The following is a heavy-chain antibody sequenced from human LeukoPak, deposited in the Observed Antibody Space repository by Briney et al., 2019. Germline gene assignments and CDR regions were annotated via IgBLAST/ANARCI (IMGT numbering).Heavy chain of an antibody. V-gene: IGHV4-59*06. D-gene: IGHD5-12*01. CDR1: GGSISSYY. CDR2: IYYSGST. J-gene: IGHJ3*02. Sequence: SETLSLTCTVSGGSISSYYWSWIRQHPGKGLEWIGYIYYSGSTYYNPSLKSRVTISVDTSKNQFSLKLSSVTAADTAVYYCARDRSGYDFDAFDIWGQGTMVTVSS. CDR3: ARDRSGYDFDAFDI.